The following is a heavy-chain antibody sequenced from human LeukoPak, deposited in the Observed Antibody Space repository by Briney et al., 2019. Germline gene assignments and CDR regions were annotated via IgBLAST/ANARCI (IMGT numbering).Heavy chain of an antibody. Sequence: GGSLRLSCAASGFTFSSYAMSWVRQAPGKGLEWVSAISGSGGRTYYADSVKGRFTISRDNSKSTLYLQMNSLRADDTAVYYSAKRDSSGYYLYFDYCGQGTLVAVSS. J-gene: IGHJ4*02. D-gene: IGHD3-22*01. CDR1: GFTFSSYA. CDR3: AKRDSSGYYLYFDY. CDR2: ISGSGGRT. V-gene: IGHV3-23*01.